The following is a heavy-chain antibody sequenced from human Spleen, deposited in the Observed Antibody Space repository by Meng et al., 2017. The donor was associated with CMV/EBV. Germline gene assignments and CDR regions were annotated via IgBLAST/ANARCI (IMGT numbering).Heavy chain of an antibody. CDR3: ARGCTNTNCYKSDFDY. CDR2: ISYDGSNK. D-gene: IGHD2-2*02. J-gene: IGHJ4*02. Sequence: GGSLRLSCAASGFTFSSYVMHWVRQAPGKGLEWVAVISYDGSNKYYADSVKGRFTISRDNSKNTLYVQMNSLRAEDTAVYYCARGCTNTNCYKSDFDYWGQGTLVTVSS. CDR1: GFTFSSYV. V-gene: IGHV3-30-3*01.